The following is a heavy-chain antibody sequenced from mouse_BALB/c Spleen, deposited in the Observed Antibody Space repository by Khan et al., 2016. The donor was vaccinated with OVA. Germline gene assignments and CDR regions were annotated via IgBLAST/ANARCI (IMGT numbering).Heavy chain of an antibody. V-gene: IGHV9-3*02. J-gene: IGHJ4*01. D-gene: IGHD1-1*02. CDR1: GYTFTNHG. CDR2: INTNSGEP. CDR3: ARREWSYYVMEY. Sequence: QIQLVQSGPEMNKPGETVKISCKASGYTFTNHGMNWVRQAPGKGLKWMGWINTNSGEPIYAEEFKGRFDFSLDTSATTAYLKINNLKNEDTATYFCARREWSYYVMEYWGQVTSLTVSS.